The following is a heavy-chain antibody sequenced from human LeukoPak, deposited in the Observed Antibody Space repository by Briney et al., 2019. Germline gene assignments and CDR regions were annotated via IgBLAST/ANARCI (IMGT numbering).Heavy chain of an antibody. Sequence: GGSLRLSCAASGFTFSSYSMNWVRQAPGKGLEWVSSISSSSSYIYYADSVKGRFTISRDNAKNSLYLQMNSLRAEDTAVYYCARGRSRLFGFDYWGQGTLVTVSS. D-gene: IGHD3-3*01. CDR2: ISSSSSYI. V-gene: IGHV3-21*01. J-gene: IGHJ4*02. CDR3: ARGRSRLFGFDY. CDR1: GFTFSSYS.